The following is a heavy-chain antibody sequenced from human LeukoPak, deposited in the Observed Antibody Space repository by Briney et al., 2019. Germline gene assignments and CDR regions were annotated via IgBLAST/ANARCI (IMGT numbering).Heavy chain of an antibody. V-gene: IGHV3-7*04. J-gene: IGHJ4*02. CDR2: IKRDGSEK. Sequence: PGGSLRLSCAASGFIFSSYWMTWVRQAPGKGLEWVANIKRDGSEKYYVDSVKGRFTISRDNAKNSLYLQMNSLRAEDTAVYYCARARYCSGGTCRMWDYWGQGTLVTVSS. CDR3: ARARYCSGGTCRMWDY. CDR1: GFIFSSYW. D-gene: IGHD2-15*01.